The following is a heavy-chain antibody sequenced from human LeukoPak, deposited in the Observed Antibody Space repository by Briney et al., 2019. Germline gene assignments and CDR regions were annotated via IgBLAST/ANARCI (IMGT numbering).Heavy chain of an antibody. V-gene: IGHV4-59*01. J-gene: IGHJ4*02. D-gene: IGHD5-18*01. CDR2: IYYSGST. CDR1: GGSISNYY. Sequence: SETLSLTCSFSGGSISNYYWSWVRQPPGKGLEWIGYIYYSGSTDYNPSLKSRVTILIDTSKNHFSLRLSSVTAAETASYYCARGYAYGPNYYFDYWGQGTLVTVSS. CDR3: ARGYAYGPNYYFDY.